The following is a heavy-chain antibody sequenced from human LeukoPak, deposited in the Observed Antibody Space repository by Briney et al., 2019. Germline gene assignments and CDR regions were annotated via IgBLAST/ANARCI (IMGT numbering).Heavy chain of an antibody. D-gene: IGHD2-8*01. Sequence: GGSLRLSCAASGFTFSSYSMNWVRQAPGKGLEWVSSISSSSSYIYYADSVKGRFTISRDNAKNSLYLQMNSLRAEDTAVYYCARAWSLMGYYYYMDVWGKGTTVTVSS. J-gene: IGHJ6*03. CDR1: GFTFSSYS. CDR3: ARAWSLMGYYYYMDV. V-gene: IGHV3-21*01. CDR2: ISSSSSYI.